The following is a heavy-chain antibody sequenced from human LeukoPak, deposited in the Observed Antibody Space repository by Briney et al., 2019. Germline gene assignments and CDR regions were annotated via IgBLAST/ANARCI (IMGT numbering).Heavy chain of an antibody. CDR2: IYHSGST. CDR1: GGSISSYY. V-gene: IGHV4-59*01. J-gene: IGHJ4*02. D-gene: IGHD2-2*01. Sequence: SETLSLTCTVSGGSISSYYWSWIRQPPGKGLEWIGYIYHSGSTNYNPSLKSRVTISVDTSKNQFSLKLSSVTAADTAVYYCAREGRPGDLDYWGQGTLVTVSS. CDR3: AREGRPGDLDY.